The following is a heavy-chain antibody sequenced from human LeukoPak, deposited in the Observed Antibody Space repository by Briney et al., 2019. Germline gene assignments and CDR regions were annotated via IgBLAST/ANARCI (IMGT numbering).Heavy chain of an antibody. D-gene: IGHD2-2*01. V-gene: IGHV3-48*04. CDR1: GFTFSTYS. J-gene: IGHJ4*02. CDR3: ASTYCSSTSCYANYFDY. CDR2: ISSSGSTI. Sequence: GGSLRLSCAASGFTFSTYSMNWVRQAPGKGLEWVSYISSSGSTIYYADSVKGRFTISRDNAKNSLYLQMNSLRAEDTAVYYCASTYCSSTSCYANYFDYWGQGTLVTVSS.